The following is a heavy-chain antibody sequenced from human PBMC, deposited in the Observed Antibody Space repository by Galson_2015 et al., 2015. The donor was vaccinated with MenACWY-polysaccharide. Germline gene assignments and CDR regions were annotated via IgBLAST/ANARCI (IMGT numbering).Heavy chain of an antibody. J-gene: IGHJ4*02. CDR3: ATDPGTKGKSAG. CDR2: FDPEDGET. CDR1: GYTLTELS. D-gene: IGHD1-7*01. V-gene: IGHV1-24*01. Sequence: SVKVSCKVSGYTLTELSMHWVRQAPGKGLEWMGGFDPEDGETIYAQKFQGRVTMTEDTSTDTAYMELSSLRSEDTAVYYCATDPGTKGKSAGWGQGTLVTVSS.